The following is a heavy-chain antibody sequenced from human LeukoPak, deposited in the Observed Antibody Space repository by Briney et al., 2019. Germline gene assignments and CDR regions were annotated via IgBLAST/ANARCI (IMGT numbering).Heavy chain of an antibody. V-gene: IGHV5-51*01. CDR3: ARQGYSYGSLSYYMDV. CDR2: IYPADSDT. J-gene: IGHJ6*03. Sequence: GESLKISCKGSGFGFTTYWIGWVRQMPGKGLEWMGIIYPADSDTRYSPSFQGQVTISADKSISTAYLQWSSLKASDTAMYYCARQGYSYGSLSYYMDVWGKGTTVTVSS. CDR1: GFGFTTYW. D-gene: IGHD5-18*01.